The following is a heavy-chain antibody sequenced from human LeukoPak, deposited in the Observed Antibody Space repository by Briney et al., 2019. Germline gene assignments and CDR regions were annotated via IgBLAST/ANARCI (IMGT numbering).Heavy chain of an antibody. CDR3: ARVGGGIAAAGY. CDR1: GGSISSSTYY. V-gene: IGHV4-39*07. D-gene: IGHD6-13*01. CDR2: LYYSGST. Sequence: PSDTLSLTCIISGGSISSSTYYWGWIRQPPGKGLEWIGTLYYSGSTYYNPSLKSRVTISVDTSKNQFSLKLSSVTAADTAVYYCARVGGGIAAAGYWGQGTLVTVSS. J-gene: IGHJ4*02.